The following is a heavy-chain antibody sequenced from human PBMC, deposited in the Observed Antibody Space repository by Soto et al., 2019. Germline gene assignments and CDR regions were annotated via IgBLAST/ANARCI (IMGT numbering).Heavy chain of an antibody. Sequence: GGSLRLSCAASGFTFGSYSMNWVRQAPGKGLEWVSYISSSSSTIYYADSVKGRFTISRDNAKNSLYLQMNSLRAEDTAVYYCAREGSDYDFWSGYYAPDAYYYYMDVWGKGTTVTVSS. CDR2: ISSSSSTI. V-gene: IGHV3-48*01. J-gene: IGHJ6*03. CDR3: AREGSDYDFWSGYYAPDAYYYYMDV. CDR1: GFTFGSYS. D-gene: IGHD3-3*01.